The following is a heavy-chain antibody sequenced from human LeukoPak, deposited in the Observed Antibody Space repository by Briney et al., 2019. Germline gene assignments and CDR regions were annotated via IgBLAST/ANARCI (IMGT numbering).Heavy chain of an antibody. D-gene: IGHD6-19*01. CDR1: GGSISSSNW. CDR3: ARDQNSGCPPAY. Sequence: PSETLSLTCAVSGGSISSSNWWSWVRQPPGKGLGWIGEIYHSESTNYNPSLKSRVTISVEKSKNQFSLKLSSVTAADTAVYYCARDQNSGCPPAYWGQGTLVTVSS. V-gene: IGHV4-4*02. J-gene: IGHJ4*02. CDR2: IYHSEST.